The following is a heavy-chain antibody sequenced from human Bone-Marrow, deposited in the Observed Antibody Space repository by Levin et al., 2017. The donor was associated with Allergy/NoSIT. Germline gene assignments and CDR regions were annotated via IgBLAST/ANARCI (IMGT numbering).Heavy chain of an antibody. V-gene: IGHV4-39*07. CDR3: ARGKGYSSSRVAFDF. J-gene: IGHJ3*01. CDR1: GDSISSSPYC. Sequence: SETLSLTCSVSGDSISSSPYCWGWVRQPPGKGLEWIGTIYNSGTTHSNPSLKSRVTISVDTSKNQLSLKLSSLTAADTAVYYCARGKGYSSSRVAFDFWGQGTMVTVSS. D-gene: IGHD6-19*01. CDR2: IYNSGTT.